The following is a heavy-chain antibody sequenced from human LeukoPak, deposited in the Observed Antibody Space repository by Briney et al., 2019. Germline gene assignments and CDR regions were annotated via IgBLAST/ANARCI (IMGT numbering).Heavy chain of an antibody. Sequence: GESLQISCEGSGYSFSNYWLGWVRQLPGKGLEWMGIIYPGDSDTRYSPSFQGQATISADKSISTAYLQWSSLKASDTAMYYCARVDYYDRSGYFDYWGQGTQVTVSS. CDR2: IYPGDSDT. D-gene: IGHD3-22*01. CDR1: GYSFSNYW. J-gene: IGHJ4*02. V-gene: IGHV5-51*01. CDR3: ARVDYYDRSGYFDY.